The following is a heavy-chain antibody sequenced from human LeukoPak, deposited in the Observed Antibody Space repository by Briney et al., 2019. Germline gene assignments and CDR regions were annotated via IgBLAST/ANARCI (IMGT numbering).Heavy chain of an antibody. V-gene: IGHV3-48*03. D-gene: IGHD4-17*01. Sequence: GGSLRLSCAASGFTFSSYEMNWVRQAPGKGLEWVSYISSSGSTKYYADSVKGRFTISRDNAKNSLYLQMNSLRAEDTAVYYCAREYGDPRLRYFDYWGKGTLVTVSS. CDR3: AREYGDPRLRYFDY. CDR2: ISSSGSTK. J-gene: IGHJ4*02. CDR1: GFTFSSYE.